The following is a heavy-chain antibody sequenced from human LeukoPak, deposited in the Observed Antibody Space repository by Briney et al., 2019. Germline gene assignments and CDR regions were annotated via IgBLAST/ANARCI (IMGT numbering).Heavy chain of an antibody. D-gene: IGHD6-19*01. CDR2: IYHSGST. J-gene: IGHJ1*01. CDR1: GGSISSGGYY. Sequence: SQTLSLTCTVSGGSISSGGYYWSWIRQPPGKGLEWIGYIYHSGSTNYNPSLKSRVTISVDTSKNQFSLKLSSVTAADTAVYYCARLGPLGYSSGWYPYFQHWGQGTLVTVSS. V-gene: IGHV4-30-2*01. CDR3: ARLGPLGYSSGWYPYFQH.